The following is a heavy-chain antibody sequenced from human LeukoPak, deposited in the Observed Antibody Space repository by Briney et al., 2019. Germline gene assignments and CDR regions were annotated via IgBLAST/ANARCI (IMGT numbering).Heavy chain of an antibody. Sequence: ASVKVSCKASGYTFTSYAMHWVRQAPGQRLEWMGWINAGNDNTKYSQKFQGRVTITRDTSASTAYMELSSLRSEDTAVYYCAREDGSGWPEPLDYWGQGTLVTVSS. CDR2: INAGNDNT. D-gene: IGHD6-19*01. J-gene: IGHJ4*02. CDR1: GYTFTSYA. V-gene: IGHV1-3*01. CDR3: AREDGSGWPEPLDY.